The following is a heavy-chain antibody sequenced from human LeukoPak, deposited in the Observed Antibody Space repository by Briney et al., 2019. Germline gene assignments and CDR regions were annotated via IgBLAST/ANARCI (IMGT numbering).Heavy chain of an antibody. J-gene: IGHJ5*02. CDR1: GFIFTSFG. CDR2: ITHGGQI. Sequence: GGSLRLSCVASGFIFTSFGMNWVRQAPGKGLEWVSSITHGGQIYYADSVKGRFTISRDNTKNSVYLQMDNLRDDDTAVYFCAGDDRYGSGTLGKRFDPWGQGTLVSVSS. D-gene: IGHD3-10*01. V-gene: IGHV3-21*01. CDR3: AGDDRYGSGTLGKRFDP.